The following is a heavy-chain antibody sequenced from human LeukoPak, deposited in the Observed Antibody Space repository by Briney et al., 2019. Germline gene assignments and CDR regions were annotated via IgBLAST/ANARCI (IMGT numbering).Heavy chain of an antibody. CDR2: ISGDGTTT. D-gene: IGHD1-26*01. J-gene: IGHJ4*02. V-gene: IGHV3-74*01. CDR1: GFTFSSYC. Sequence: GGSLRLSCAASGFTFSSYCMHWVRQAPGKGLVWVSRISGDGTTTTYADAVKGRFTISRDNAKNTVSLQMNSLRAEDTAAYYCATRVGAQGDWGQGTLVTVSS. CDR3: ATRVGAQGD.